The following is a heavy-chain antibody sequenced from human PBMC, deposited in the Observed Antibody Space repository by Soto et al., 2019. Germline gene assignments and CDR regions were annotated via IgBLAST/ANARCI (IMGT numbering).Heavy chain of an antibody. CDR2: INPSGDST. Sequence: QVQLVQSGAEVKKPGASVKVSCKASGYTFSDYYVHWVRQAPGQGLEWMGFINPSGDSTTYVQKFQGRVTMTRDTSTSTVDRDLSSLRSEATAVYYCERGSSLALEYWGQGTPVTVSS. CDR1: GYTFSDYY. CDR3: ERGSSLALEY. V-gene: IGHV1-46*01. J-gene: IGHJ4*02.